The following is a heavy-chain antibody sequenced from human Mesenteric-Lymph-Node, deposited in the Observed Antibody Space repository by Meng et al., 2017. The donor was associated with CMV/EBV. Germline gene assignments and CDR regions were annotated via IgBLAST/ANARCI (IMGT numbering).Heavy chain of an antibody. CDR1: RYTLIGHY. V-gene: IGHV1-2*02. CDR2: INPLSGGT. Sequence: ASVKVSCKASRYTLIGHYIHWVRQAPGQGLEWMGWINPLSGGTNYAQKFQGRVTMTRDTSISTAYMELSRLRSDDTAVYYCARGQLPMRFGESDFDYWGQGTLVTVSS. D-gene: IGHD3-10*01. J-gene: IGHJ4*02. CDR3: ARGQLPMRFGESDFDY.